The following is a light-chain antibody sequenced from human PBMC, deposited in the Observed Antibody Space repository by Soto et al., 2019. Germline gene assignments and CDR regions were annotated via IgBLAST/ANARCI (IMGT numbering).Light chain of an antibody. CDR3: QQSYSSPPYT. V-gene: IGKV1-39*01. CDR1: QSISTY. CDR2: TAS. Sequence: ETQMTQSPSSLSASVGDRVTITCRASQSISTYLNWYQQKPGKAPKLLIYTASSLQSGVPSRFSGSGSGTDSTLTINSLQPEDFATYYCQQSYSSPPYTFGQGTKLEIK. J-gene: IGKJ2*01.